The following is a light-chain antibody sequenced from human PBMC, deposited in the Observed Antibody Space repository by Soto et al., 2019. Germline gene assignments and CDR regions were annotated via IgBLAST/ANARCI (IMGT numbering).Light chain of an antibody. J-gene: IGKJ2*01. CDR2: SAT. Sequence: EVVMTQSPATLSESPGDRATLSCRASQSVDTNVDWYQQKPGQPPRLIVNSATIRTTGVPARFTGRGSGTDFTRINSGLQSDDFAIYYCQQYYNCPPDTFGPGTRRQIK. CDR3: QQYYNCPPDT. CDR1: QSVDTN. V-gene: IGKV3-15*01.